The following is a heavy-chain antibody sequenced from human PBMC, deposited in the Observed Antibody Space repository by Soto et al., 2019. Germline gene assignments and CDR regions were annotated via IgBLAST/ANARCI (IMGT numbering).Heavy chain of an antibody. CDR2: IVVGSGST. J-gene: IGHJ4*02. Sequence: SVKVSCKASGLTFSISAVHWVLQARGQRLEWIGWIVVGSGSTKYAQKFQERVTITRDMSTSTAYMELSSLRSEDTAVYYCAAPPNRDAYNYGYWGQGTLVTVSS. V-gene: IGHV1-58*01. CDR1: GLTFSISA. CDR3: AAPPNRDAYNYGY. D-gene: IGHD5-12*01.